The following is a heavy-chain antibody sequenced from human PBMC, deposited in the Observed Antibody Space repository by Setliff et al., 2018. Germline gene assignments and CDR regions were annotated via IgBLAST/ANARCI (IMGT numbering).Heavy chain of an antibody. Sequence: GASVKVSCKASGYTFITYGVNWVRQAPGQGLEWMGWISAYNGNTNYAQNLQGRFTIPRDNSKNTLYLQMDSLRVEDTAVYYCVRGEMFSTSPRADWGQGTQVTVSS. J-gene: IGHJ4*02. CDR2: ISAYNGNT. D-gene: IGHD2-2*01. CDR1: GYTFITYG. CDR3: VRGEMFSTSPRAD. V-gene: IGHV1-18*01.